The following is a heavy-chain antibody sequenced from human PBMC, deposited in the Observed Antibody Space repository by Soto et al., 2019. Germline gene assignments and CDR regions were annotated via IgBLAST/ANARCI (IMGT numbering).Heavy chain of an antibody. CDR3: ARAPPGPSPRWVL. CDR1: GCSISSGGYS. CDR2: IYPTGTT. Sequence: HLQLRESGSGLVKPSETLSLTCTVSGCSISSGGYSWSWIRQSPEKGLEWIGCIYPTGTTYYHPSLKSRVTIAVDTSRNQFSLNLTAVTAADTAVYYCARAPPGPSPRWVLWGQGTTVTVSS. D-gene: IGHD3-10*01. J-gene: IGHJ6*02. V-gene: IGHV4-30-2*06.